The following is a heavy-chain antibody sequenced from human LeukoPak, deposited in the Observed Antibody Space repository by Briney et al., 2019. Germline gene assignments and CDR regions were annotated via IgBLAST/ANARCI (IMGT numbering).Heavy chain of an antibody. Sequence: PGGSLRLSCAASGFTSTSYWMSWVRQAPGKGLEWVANIKQDGSEKYYVDSVKGRFTISRDNAKNSLYLQMNSLRAEDTAVYYCARDIRVTATLNYYYYGMDVWGQGTTVTVSS. D-gene: IGHD2-15*01. CDR1: GFTSTSYW. V-gene: IGHV3-7*05. J-gene: IGHJ6*02. CDR3: ARDIRVTATLNYYYYGMDV. CDR2: IKQDGSEK.